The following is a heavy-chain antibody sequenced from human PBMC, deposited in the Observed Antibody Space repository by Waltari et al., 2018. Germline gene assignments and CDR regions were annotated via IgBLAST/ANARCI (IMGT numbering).Heavy chain of an antibody. CDR2: ISYSGST. Sequence: QVQLQESGPGLVKPSETLSLICSVSGGSVSSGTYHWGWVRQPPGKGLEWTGDISYSGSTNYKPARKSRVTKSVDTSKNQLSLNLSSVTAADTAVYYCARGHDYWNYYYMDVWGKGTTVTVSS. J-gene: IGHJ6*03. CDR1: GGSVSSGTYH. CDR3: ARGHDYWNYYYMDV. D-gene: IGHD4-17*01. V-gene: IGHV4-61*01.